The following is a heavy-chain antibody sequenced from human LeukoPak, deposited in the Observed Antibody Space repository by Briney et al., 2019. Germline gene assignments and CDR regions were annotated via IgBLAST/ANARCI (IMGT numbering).Heavy chain of an antibody. J-gene: IGHJ4*02. Sequence: SETLSLTCAVSGYSISSGYYWGWVRHPPGKGMEWIGSIYHSGSTYYTPSLKRRLIISADTSQHHLSLKLSSVTAADTAVYYCARLEIVVVAATQVARREYCFDYWGQGTLVTVSS. CDR3: ARLEIVVVAATQVARREYCFDY. D-gene: IGHD2-15*01. CDR1: GYSISSGYY. CDR2: IYHSGST. V-gene: IGHV4-38-2*01.